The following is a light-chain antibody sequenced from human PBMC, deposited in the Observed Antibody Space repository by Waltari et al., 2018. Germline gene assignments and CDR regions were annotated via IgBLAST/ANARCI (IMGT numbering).Light chain of an antibody. CDR3: AAWDDTLSDPWV. CDR2: RDN. Sequence: QSVLTQPPSASGTPGQRVTISCSGSDSNTGSNYAFLYQHPPGTAPNLLIYRDNQRPSGVPDRFSGSKTGTSASLAISGLRSEDEADYYCAAWDDTLSDPWVFGGGTKLTVL. CDR1: DSNTGSNY. J-gene: IGLJ3*02. V-gene: IGLV1-47*01.